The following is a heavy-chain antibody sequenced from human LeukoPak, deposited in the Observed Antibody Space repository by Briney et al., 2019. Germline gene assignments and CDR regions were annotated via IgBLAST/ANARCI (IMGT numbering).Heavy chain of an antibody. J-gene: IGHJ5*02. V-gene: IGHV4-59*01. Sequence: PSETLSLTCTVSGGSISSYYWSWIRQPPGKGLEWIGYIYYSRSTNYNPSLKSRVTISVDTSKNQFSLKLSSVTAADTAVYYCARAQTAPNWFDPWGQGTLVTVSS. D-gene: IGHD1-14*01. CDR1: GGSISSYY. CDR2: IYYSRST. CDR3: ARAQTAPNWFDP.